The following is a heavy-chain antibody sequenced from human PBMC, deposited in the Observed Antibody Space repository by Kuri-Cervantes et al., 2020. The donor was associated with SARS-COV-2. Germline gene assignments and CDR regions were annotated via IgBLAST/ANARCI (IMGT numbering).Heavy chain of an antibody. D-gene: IGHD1-1*01. CDR2: IYYSGST. J-gene: IGHJ4*02. CDR1: GGSISSYY. V-gene: IGHV4-59*08. CDR3: VRPGNGASLYY. Sequence: SETLSLTCTVSGGSISSYYWSWIRQPPGKGGEWIGYIYYSGSTNYNPSLKSRFTISVDTSKNQFSLKMSHVTAAGTAGYYCVRPGNGASLYYWGQGTLVTVSS.